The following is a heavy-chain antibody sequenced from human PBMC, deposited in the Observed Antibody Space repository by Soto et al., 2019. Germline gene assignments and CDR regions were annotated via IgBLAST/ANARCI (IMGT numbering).Heavy chain of an antibody. D-gene: IGHD3-9*01. J-gene: IGHJ4*02. V-gene: IGHV4-59*01. CDR1: GFTFDDYT. CDR2: IYYSGST. CDR3: ARGHPYYDILTGYWENYFDY. Sequence: PGGSLRLSCAASGFTFDDYTMHWVRQAPGKGLEWIGYIYYSGSTNYNPSLKSRVTISVDTSKNQFSLKLSSVTAADTAVYYCARGHPYYDILTGYWENYFDYWGQGTLVTVSS.